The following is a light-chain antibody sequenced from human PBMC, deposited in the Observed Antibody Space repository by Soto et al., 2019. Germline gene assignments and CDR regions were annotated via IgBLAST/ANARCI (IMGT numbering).Light chain of an antibody. CDR2: GAT. J-gene: IGKJ4*01. Sequence: EIVLTQSPGTLSLSPGDRATVSCRASQSVSFSYLAWYQQKAGQAPRLLIYGATSRATGIPDRFSGSESGTDFTLTISRLEPEDFAVYYCQQYGSSPLTFGGGTKVEIK. V-gene: IGKV3-20*01. CDR3: QQYGSSPLT. CDR1: QSVSFSY.